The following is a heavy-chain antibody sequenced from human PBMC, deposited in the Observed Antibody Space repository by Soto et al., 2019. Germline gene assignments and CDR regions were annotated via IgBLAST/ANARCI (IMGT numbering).Heavy chain of an antibody. J-gene: IGHJ2*01. CDR3: ARDWKWYFDL. D-gene: IGHD1-1*01. Sequence: QVQLVESGGGAVQPGRSLRLSCAASGFTFNSYGMHWVRRTPGKGLEWVAVIWYDGSNKYYADSVKGRFTISRDNSKNTLYLQMNSLRAEDTAVYYCARDWKWYFDLWGRGTLVTVSS. CDR1: GFTFNSYG. V-gene: IGHV3-33*01. CDR2: IWYDGSNK.